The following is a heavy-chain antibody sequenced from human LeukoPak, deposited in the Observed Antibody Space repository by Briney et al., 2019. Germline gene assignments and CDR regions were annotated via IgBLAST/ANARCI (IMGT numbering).Heavy chain of an antibody. J-gene: IGHJ5*02. CDR3: ARGEGINWFDP. CDR2: INHSGST. D-gene: IGHD3-10*01. CDR1: GFTFSSYS. V-gene: IGHV4-34*01. Sequence: GSLRLSCAASGFTFSSYSMNWVRQAPGKGLEWIGEINHSGSTNYNPSLKSRVTISVDTSKNQFSLKLSSVTAADTAVYYCARGEGINWFDPWGQGTLVTVSS.